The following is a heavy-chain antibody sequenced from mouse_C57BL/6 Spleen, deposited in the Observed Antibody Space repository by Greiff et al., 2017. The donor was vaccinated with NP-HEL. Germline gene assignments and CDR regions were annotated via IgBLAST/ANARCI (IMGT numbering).Heavy chain of an antibody. V-gene: IGHV1-80*01. CDR1: GYAFSSYW. J-gene: IGHJ3*01. D-gene: IGHD2-1*01. Sequence: QVQLKQSGAELVKPGASVKISCKASGYAFSSYWMNWVKQRPGKGLEWIGQIYPGDGDTNYNGKFKGKATLTADKSSSTAYMQLSSLTSEDSAVYFCAREGEGNPFAYWGQGTLVTVSA. CDR3: AREGEGNPFAY. CDR2: IYPGDGDT.